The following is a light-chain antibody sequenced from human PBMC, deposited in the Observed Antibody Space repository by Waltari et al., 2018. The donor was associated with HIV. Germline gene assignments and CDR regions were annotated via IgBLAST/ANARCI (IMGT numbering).Light chain of an antibody. V-gene: IGKV1-8*01. J-gene: IGKJ2*01. CDR1: QGISSY. CDR2: PAS. CDR3: QQYYSYPLG. Sequence: AIRMTQSPSSFSASTGDRVTITCRASQGISSYLAWYQQKPGKAPKLLIYPASTLQSGVPSRFSGSGSGTDFTLTISCLQSEDFATYYCQQYYSYPLGFGQGTKLEIK.